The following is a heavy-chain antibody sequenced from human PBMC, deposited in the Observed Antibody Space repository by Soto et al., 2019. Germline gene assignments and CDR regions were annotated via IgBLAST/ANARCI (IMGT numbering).Heavy chain of an antibody. Sequence: ASVKVACKASAYTFTRYGISWVRMAPGQELEPTGWISAYNGNTNYAQKLQGRVTMTTDTSTSTAYMELRSLRADDTAVYYCARGDIVVVPAAIDNYYYYYGKDVWGQGTTVTVSS. V-gene: IGHV1-18*04. D-gene: IGHD2-2*01. CDR2: ISAYNGNT. CDR3: ARGDIVVVPAAIDNYYYYYGKDV. CDR1: AYTFTRYG. J-gene: IGHJ6*02.